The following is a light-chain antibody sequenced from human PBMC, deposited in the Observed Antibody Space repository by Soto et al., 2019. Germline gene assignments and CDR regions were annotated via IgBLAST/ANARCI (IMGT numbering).Light chain of an antibody. CDR3: SSYAGSNNLGV. CDR2: EVS. CDR1: SSDVGGYNY. V-gene: IGLV2-8*01. Sequence: QSVLTQPPSASGSPGQSVIISCTGTSSDVGGYNYVSWYQHHPGKAPKLMIYEVSKRPSGVPDRFSGSKSGNTASLTVSGLQAEDETDYYCSSYAGSNNLGVFGGGTKLTVL. J-gene: IGLJ2*01.